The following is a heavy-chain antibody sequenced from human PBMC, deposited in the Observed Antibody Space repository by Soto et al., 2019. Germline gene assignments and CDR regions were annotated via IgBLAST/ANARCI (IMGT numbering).Heavy chain of an antibody. CDR3: AREPVI. CDR1: GCSISSGRYY. V-gene: IGHV4-31*03. Sequence: QVQLQESGPGLVKPSQTLSLTCTVSGCSISSGRYYWSWLRQHPGKGLGWSGYICYSGITNYNPTLQSRVTISVDTSQTLFSLKLSSVTAADPPVYCCAREPVIWGHGTLVTVSS. CDR2: ICYSGIT. D-gene: IGHD2-21*01. J-gene: IGHJ4*01.